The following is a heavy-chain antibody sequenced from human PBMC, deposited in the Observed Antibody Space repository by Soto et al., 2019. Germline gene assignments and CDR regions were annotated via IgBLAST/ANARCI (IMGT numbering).Heavy chain of an antibody. Sequence: GGSLRLSCAASGFTFSDYYMSWIRQAPGKGLEWVSYISSSSSYTNYADSVKGRFTISRDNSKNTLYLQMNSLRAEDTAVYYCAKAPEGYCSSTSCFYFDYWGQGTLVTVSS. D-gene: IGHD2-2*01. V-gene: IGHV3-11*05. J-gene: IGHJ4*02. CDR2: ISSSSSYT. CDR3: AKAPEGYCSSTSCFYFDY. CDR1: GFTFSDYY.